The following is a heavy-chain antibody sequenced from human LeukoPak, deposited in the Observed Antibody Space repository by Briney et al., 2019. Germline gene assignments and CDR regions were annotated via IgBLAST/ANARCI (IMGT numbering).Heavy chain of an antibody. Sequence: GGSLRLSCAASGFTFSSYAMHWVRQAPGKGLEWVAVISYDGSNKYYADSVKGRFTISRDNSKNTIYLQMNSLRVDDTAVYYCARAPFSADSSATPPAFDIWGHGTMVTVSS. D-gene: IGHD3-22*01. V-gene: IGHV3-30*14. CDR3: ARAPFSADSSATPPAFDI. CDR1: GFTFSSYA. CDR2: ISYDGSNK. J-gene: IGHJ3*02.